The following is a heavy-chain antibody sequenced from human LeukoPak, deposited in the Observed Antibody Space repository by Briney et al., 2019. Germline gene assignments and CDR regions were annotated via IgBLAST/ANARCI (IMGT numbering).Heavy chain of an antibody. Sequence: ASVKVSCKASGYTFISYGFSWVRQAPGQGLEWMGWISTYNGNTNYAQKLQGRVTMTTDTSTSTAYMELRSLRSDDTAVYYCARDPRLLWFGEWGGYWGQGTLVTVSS. D-gene: IGHD3-10*01. J-gene: IGHJ4*02. V-gene: IGHV1-18*04. CDR3: ARDPRLLWFGEWGGY. CDR2: ISTYNGNT. CDR1: GYTFISYG.